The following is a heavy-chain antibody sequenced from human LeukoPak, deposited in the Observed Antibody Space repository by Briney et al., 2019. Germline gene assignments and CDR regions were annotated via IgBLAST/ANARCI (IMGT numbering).Heavy chain of an antibody. D-gene: IGHD6-13*01. Sequence: PGGSLRLSCAASGFIVSSDFMSWVRQAPGKGLEWVSAISGSGGSTYYADSVKGRFTISRDNSKNTLYLQMNSLRSEDTAVYYCARDLRIAAAATHCYYYYYMDVWGKGTTVTVSS. CDR2: ISGSGGST. CDR1: GFIVSSDF. CDR3: ARDLRIAAAATHCYYYYYMDV. J-gene: IGHJ6*03. V-gene: IGHV3-23*01.